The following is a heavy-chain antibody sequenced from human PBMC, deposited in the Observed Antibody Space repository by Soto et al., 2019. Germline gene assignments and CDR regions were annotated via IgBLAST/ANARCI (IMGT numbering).Heavy chain of an antibody. CDR2: INPNSGGT. J-gene: IGHJ5*02. CDR1: GYTFTGYY. CDR3: ARDGHCSGGSCYHPRGWFDP. D-gene: IGHD2-15*01. Sequence: GASVKVSCKASGYTFTGYYMHWVRQAPGPGLEWTGWINPNSGGTNYAQKFQGRVTMTRDTSISTAYMELSRLRSDDTAVYYCARDGHCSGGSCYHPRGWFDPWGQGTLVTVSS. V-gene: IGHV1-2*02.